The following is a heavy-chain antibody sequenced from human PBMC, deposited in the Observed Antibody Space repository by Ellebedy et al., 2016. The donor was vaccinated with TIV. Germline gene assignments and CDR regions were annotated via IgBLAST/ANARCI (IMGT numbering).Heavy chain of an antibody. J-gene: IGHJ4*02. Sequence: PGGSLRLSCGVSGFTFSNYAMNWVRQAPGKGLEWVSYISTTGRTIYDADSVRGRFVISRDNTKNLLHLQMDGLRVNDTAVYYCARVDMAMWYADYWGQGILVTVSS. CDR1: GFTFSNYA. CDR3: ARVDMAMWYADY. CDR2: ISTTGRTI. D-gene: IGHD5-24*01. V-gene: IGHV3-48*03.